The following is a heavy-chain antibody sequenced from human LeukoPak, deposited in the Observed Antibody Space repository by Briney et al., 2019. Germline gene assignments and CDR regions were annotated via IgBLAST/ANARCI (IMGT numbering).Heavy chain of an antibody. V-gene: IGHV4-31*03. CDR3: ARHQLDPYCSSGRACPRFAP. CDR1: GGSISSGGYY. Sequence: PSETLSLTCTVSGGSISSGGYYWSWIRQHPGKGLEWIGYIYYGGSTYYNPSLKSRVTISVDTSKNQFSLKLSSVTAADTAVYYCARHQLDPYCSSGRACPRFAPWGQGTLVTVPS. J-gene: IGHJ5*02. CDR2: IYYGGST. D-gene: IGHD2-2*01.